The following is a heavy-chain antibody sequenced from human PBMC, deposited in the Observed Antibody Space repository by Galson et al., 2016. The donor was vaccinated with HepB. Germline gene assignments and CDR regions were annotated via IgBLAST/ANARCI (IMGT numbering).Heavy chain of an antibody. CDR1: GFTFNSYW. V-gene: IGHV3-7*03. CDR3: AREQVPPAWESYYYSYYYGLDV. Sequence: SLRLSCAVSGFTFNSYWMSWVRQAPGKGLEWVANINQDGSEKYYVDFVKGRFTIPRDKAKNSLYLQMNSLRAEDTAVYYCAREQVPPAWESYYYSYYYGLDVWGQGTTVTVSS. D-gene: IGHD2-2*01. J-gene: IGHJ6*02. CDR2: INQDGSEK.